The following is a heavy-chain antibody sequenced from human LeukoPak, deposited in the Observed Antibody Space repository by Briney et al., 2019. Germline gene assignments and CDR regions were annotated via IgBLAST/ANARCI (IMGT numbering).Heavy chain of an antibody. D-gene: IGHD3-10*01. Sequence: PGGSLRLSCVVSGFTFDSYWMTWVRQAPGKGLEWVANIRQGGSQKYYVDSVKGRFTISRDNAKDSLYLQMNSLRVGDTAVYYCMRNRGGEGRDYWGQGTLVTVSS. CDR3: MRNRGGEGRDY. J-gene: IGHJ4*02. CDR2: IRQGGSQK. V-gene: IGHV3-7*01. CDR1: GFTFDSYW.